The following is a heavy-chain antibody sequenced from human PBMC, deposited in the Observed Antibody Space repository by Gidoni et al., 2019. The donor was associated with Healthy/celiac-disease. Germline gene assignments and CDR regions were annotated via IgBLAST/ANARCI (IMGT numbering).Heavy chain of an antibody. CDR1: GGSISSSSYY. J-gene: IGHJ3*02. CDR2: IYYSGST. V-gene: IGHV4-39*01. D-gene: IGHD3-10*01. Sequence: QLQLQESGPGLVKPSETLSLTCTVSGGSISSSSYYWGWIRQPPGKGLEWIGSIYYSGSTYYNPSLKSRVTISVDTSKNQFSLKLSSVTAADTAVYYCARHKGLLWFGEIFCFAFDIWGQGTMVTVSS. CDR3: ARHKGLLWFGEIFCFAFDI.